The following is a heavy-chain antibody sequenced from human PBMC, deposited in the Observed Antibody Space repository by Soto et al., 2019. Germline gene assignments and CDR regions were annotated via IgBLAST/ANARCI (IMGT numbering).Heavy chain of an antibody. V-gene: IGHV1-8*01. CDR2: MNPNSGNT. D-gene: IGHD1-26*01. Sequence: QVQLVQTGAEVKKPGASVKVSCKASGYTFTSYDINWVRQATGQGLEWMGWMNPNSGNTVYAQNFQSRVTMTRNTSIITAYMELSSLRSEDTAVYYCAREIVGAKFDPWGQGTLVTVSS. CDR1: GYTFTSYD. J-gene: IGHJ5*02. CDR3: AREIVGAKFDP.